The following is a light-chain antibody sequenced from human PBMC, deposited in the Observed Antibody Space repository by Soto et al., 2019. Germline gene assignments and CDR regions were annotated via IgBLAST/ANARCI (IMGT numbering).Light chain of an antibody. CDR1: QSVSSN. CDR3: QQYNNWPPIT. J-gene: IGKJ5*01. V-gene: IGKV3-15*01. Sequence: EIVVKPVSGTLSGVPREKTNPFCKASQSVSSNLAWYQQKPGQAPRLLIYGASTRATGIPARFSGSGSGTEFTLTISSLQSEDFAVYYCQQYNNWPPITFGQGTRLEIK. CDR2: GAS.